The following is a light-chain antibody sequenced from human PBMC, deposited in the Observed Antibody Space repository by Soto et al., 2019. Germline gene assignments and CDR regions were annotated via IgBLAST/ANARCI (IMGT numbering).Light chain of an antibody. V-gene: IGLV2-14*01. CDR3: SSYTSSSLLV. J-gene: IGLJ2*01. CDR1: SSDVGGYNS. Sequence: QSVLTQPASVSGSPGQSITISCTGTSSDVGGYNSVSWYQQHPGKAPKLMIYDVSHRPSGVSDRFSGSKSGNTAALTISGLQAEDGADYYCSSYTSSSLLVFGGGTKVTVL. CDR2: DVS.